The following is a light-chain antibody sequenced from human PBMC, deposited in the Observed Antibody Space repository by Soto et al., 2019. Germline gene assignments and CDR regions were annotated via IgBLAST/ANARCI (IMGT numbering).Light chain of an antibody. CDR3: QQYDTLPSV. CDR2: DAS. V-gene: IGKV1-33*01. CDR1: QDISNY. Sequence: IQMTQSPSSLCASVGDRVAITCQASQDISNYLNWYQQKPGKAPKLLIYDASNLETGVPSRFSGSGSGTDFTFTISSLQPEDIATYYWQQYDTLPSVFGGGTKVEIK. J-gene: IGKJ4*01.